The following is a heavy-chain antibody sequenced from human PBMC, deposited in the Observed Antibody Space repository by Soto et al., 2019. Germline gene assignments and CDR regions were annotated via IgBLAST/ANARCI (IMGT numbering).Heavy chain of an antibody. D-gene: IGHD2-15*01. CDR1: GFTFSSYA. CDR2: ITGSGGRT. CDR3: AKGAYCSGGSCYSGDAFDV. J-gene: IGHJ3*01. Sequence: PGGSLRLSCAASGFTFSSYAMSWVRQAPGKGLEWLSEITGSGGRTYYADSGKGRFTISRDNSQNTLYLQMNSLRAEDTAVYYCAKGAYCSGGSCYSGDAFDVWGQGTMVTVSS. V-gene: IGHV3-23*01.